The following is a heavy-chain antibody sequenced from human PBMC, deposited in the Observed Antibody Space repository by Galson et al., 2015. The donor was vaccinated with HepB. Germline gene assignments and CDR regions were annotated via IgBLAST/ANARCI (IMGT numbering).Heavy chain of an antibody. CDR3: ARAFARGGYDVFIGYYAGWFDP. J-gene: IGHJ5*02. V-gene: IGHV5-51*01. CDR2: IYPGDSDI. D-gene: IGHD3-9*01. CDR1: GYIFTNDW. Sequence: QSGAEVKKPGESLKISCKGSGYIFTNDWIGWVRQMPGKGLEWMGIIYPGDSDIRYSPSFQGQVTISVDKSINTAYLQWSSLKASDTAMYYCARAFARGGYDVFIGYYAGWFDPWGQGTLVTVSS.